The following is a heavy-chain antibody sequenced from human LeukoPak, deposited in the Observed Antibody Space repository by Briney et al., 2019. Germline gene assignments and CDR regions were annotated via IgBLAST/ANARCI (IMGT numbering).Heavy chain of an antibody. J-gene: IGHJ4*02. CDR2: IKQDGSEK. D-gene: IGHD7-27*01. CDR1: GSTFSSYW. V-gene: IGHV3-7*01. Sequence: GGSLRLSCAASGSTFSSYWMSWVRQAPGKGLEWVANIKQDGSEKYYVDSVKGRFTISRDNAKNSLYLQMNSLRAEDTAVYYCARDSNFLNLEAWGFDYWGQGTLVTVSS. CDR3: ARDSNFLNLEAWGFDY.